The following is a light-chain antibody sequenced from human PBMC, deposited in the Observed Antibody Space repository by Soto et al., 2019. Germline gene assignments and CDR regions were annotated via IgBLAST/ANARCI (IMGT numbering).Light chain of an antibody. V-gene: IGLV2-11*01. J-gene: IGLJ3*02. CDR2: DVT. CDR1: NSDVGNYNF. Sequence: QPVLTQPRSVSGSPGQAVTISCTGTNSDVGNYNFVSWYQHHPGKAPKLMIYDVTKRPSGVPDRFSGSKSGNTASLTISGLQPEDEADYYCCTYAGSFHQFGGGTKLTVL. CDR3: CTYAGSFHQ.